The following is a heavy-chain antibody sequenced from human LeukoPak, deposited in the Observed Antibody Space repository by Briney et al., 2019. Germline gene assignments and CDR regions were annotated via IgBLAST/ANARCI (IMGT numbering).Heavy chain of an antibody. CDR3: ARGMVAGMGKPDY. J-gene: IGHJ4*02. CDR2: IYSAGTT. V-gene: IGHV3-66*02. Sequence: GGSLRLSCAASGFTVSSNYMSWVRQAPGKGLEWVSVIYSAGTTYYADSVKGRFTISRDNSKNTLYLQVHSLRAEDTAVYYCARGMVAGMGKPDYWGQGTLVTVSS. CDR1: GFTVSSNY. D-gene: IGHD6-19*01.